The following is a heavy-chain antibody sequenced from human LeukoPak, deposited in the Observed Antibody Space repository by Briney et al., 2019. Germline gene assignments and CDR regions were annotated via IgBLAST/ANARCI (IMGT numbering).Heavy chain of an antibody. D-gene: IGHD3-22*01. J-gene: IGHJ4*02. CDR2: IRYDGSNK. Sequence: PGGSLRLSCAASGFTFSSYGMHWVRQAPGKGLEWVAFIRYDGSNKYYADSVKGRFTISRDHSKNTLYLQMNSLRAEDTAVYYCAKHPSGGYDSSGYYYFDYWGQGTLVTVSS. CDR3: AKHPSGGYDSSGYYYFDY. CDR1: GFTFSSYG. V-gene: IGHV3-30*02.